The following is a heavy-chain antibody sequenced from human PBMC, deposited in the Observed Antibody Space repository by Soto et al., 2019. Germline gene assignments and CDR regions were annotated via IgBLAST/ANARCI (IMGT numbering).Heavy chain of an antibody. CDR3: ARVARTMVRDYYGMDV. Sequence: QVQLVESGGGVVQPGRSLRLSCAASGFTFSSYGMHWVRQAPGKGLEWVAVIWYDGSNKYYADSVKGRFTISRDNSKNTLYLQMNGLRAEDTAVYYGARVARTMVRDYYGMDVWGQGTTVTVSS. J-gene: IGHJ6*02. D-gene: IGHD3-10*01. V-gene: IGHV3-33*01. CDR2: IWYDGSNK. CDR1: GFTFSSYG.